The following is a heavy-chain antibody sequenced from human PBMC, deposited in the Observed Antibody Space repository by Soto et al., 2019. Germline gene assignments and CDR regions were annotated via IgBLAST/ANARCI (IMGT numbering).Heavy chain of an antibody. CDR1: GFTFSSYA. D-gene: IGHD3-22*01. Sequence: GGSLRLSCAASGFTFSSYAMSWVRQAPGKGLEWVSAISGSGGSTYYADSVKGRFTISRDNSKNTLYLQMNSLRAEDTAVYYCANRDHGGNYDSSDFDYWGQGTLVTVSS. J-gene: IGHJ4*02. V-gene: IGHV3-23*01. CDR2: ISGSGGST. CDR3: ANRDHGGNYDSSDFDY.